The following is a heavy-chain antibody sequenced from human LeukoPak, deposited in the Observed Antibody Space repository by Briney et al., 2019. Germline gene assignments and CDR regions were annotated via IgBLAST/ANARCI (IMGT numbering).Heavy chain of an antibody. CDR3: ARQAFGYYDSSGYIDY. D-gene: IGHD3-22*01. Sequence: GESLKISCKGSGYSLTSYWIGWVRQMPGKGLEWMGIIYPGDSDTRYSPSFQGQVTISADKSISTAYLQWSSLKASDTAMYYCARQAFGYYDSSGYIDYWGQGTLVTVAS. J-gene: IGHJ4*02. V-gene: IGHV5-51*01. CDR2: IYPGDSDT. CDR1: GYSLTSYW.